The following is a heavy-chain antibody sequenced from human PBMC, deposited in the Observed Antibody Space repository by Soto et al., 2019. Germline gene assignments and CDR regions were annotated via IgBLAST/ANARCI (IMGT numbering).Heavy chain of an antibody. J-gene: IGHJ4*02. D-gene: IGHD5-12*01. V-gene: IGHV2-5*02. CDR3: ARLTRGVYDLDRLWEKFDY. CDR2: IYWDDDK. CDR1: GFSLSSIGMG. Sequence: QITVKESGLTLVKPTETLTLTCTFSGFSLSSIGMGVGWIRQPPGKALEWLALIYWDDDKRYSPSLHSRLTITKDPTKNQVDLTMTNRDPVDTATYYCARLTRGVYDLDRLWEKFDYWGQGALVTVSS.